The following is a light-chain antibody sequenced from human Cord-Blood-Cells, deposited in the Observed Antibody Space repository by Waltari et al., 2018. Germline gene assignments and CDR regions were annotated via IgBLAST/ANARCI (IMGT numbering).Light chain of an antibody. Sequence: QAVLTQPASLSASPGASASLTCTLRSGIHVGTYRIYSYKQKPGSTPQYLLRYKSDSDKQQCSGVPRRFSGSKDAAANAGILLISGLQSDDEADYDCMIWYSSAWVFGGGTKLTVL. CDR3: MIWYSSAWV. CDR1: SGIHVGTYR. CDR2: YKSDSDK. V-gene: IGLV5-45*01. J-gene: IGLJ3*02.